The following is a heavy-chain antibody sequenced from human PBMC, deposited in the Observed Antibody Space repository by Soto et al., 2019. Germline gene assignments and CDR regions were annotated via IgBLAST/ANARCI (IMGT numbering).Heavy chain of an antibody. CDR2: IYPGDSDT. Sequence: GESLKISCTGSGYSFSTYWIAWVRQMPGKGLEWMGIIYPGDSDTRYSPSFQGQVTISADKSISTAYLQWSSLKASDTAMYYCARHGAIMRGFSYYYGMDVWGQGTTVTVSS. D-gene: IGHD1-26*01. CDR3: ARHGAIMRGFSYYYGMDV. V-gene: IGHV5-51*01. CDR1: GYSFSTYW. J-gene: IGHJ6*02.